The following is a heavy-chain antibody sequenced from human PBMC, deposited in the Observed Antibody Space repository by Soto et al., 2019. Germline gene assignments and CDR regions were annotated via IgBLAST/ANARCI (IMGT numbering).Heavy chain of an antibody. Sequence: SETLSLTCTVSGGSISSSSYYWGWIRQPPGKGLEWIGSIYYSGSTYYNPSLKSRVTISVDTSKNQFSLKLSSVTAADTAVYYCARGSYYDWDAFDIWGQGTMVTVSS. CDR3: ARGSYYDWDAFDI. D-gene: IGHD3-22*01. CDR1: GGSISSSSYY. V-gene: IGHV4-39*07. J-gene: IGHJ3*02. CDR2: IYYSGST.